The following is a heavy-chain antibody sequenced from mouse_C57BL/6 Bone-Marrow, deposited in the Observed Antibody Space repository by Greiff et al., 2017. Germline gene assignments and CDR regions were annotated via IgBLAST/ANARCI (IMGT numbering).Heavy chain of an antibody. D-gene: IGHD4-1*01. V-gene: IGHV8-8*01. CDR3: ARIAELGYWYFDV. Sequence: QVQLKESGPGILQPSQTLSPTCSFSGFSLSTFGMGVGWIRQPSGKGLEWLAHIWWDDDKYYNPALKSRLTISKDTSKNQVFLKIANVDTADTAPYYCARIAELGYWYFDVWGTGTTVTVSS. CDR2: IWWDDDK. CDR1: GFSLSTFGMG. J-gene: IGHJ1*03.